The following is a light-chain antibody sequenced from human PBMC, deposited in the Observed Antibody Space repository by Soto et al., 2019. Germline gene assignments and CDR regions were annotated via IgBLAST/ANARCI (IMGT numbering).Light chain of an antibody. CDR3: QQLTNYPRT. CDR1: QGIGNF. Sequence: IQLTQSPSFLSASIGDRVTITCRASQGIGNFLAWYQQKPGTAPKLLIYAASTLQGGVPSRFSGSGSGTEFTLTITTLQPEDFATYYCQQLTNYPRTFGQGTKVDI. V-gene: IGKV1-9*01. J-gene: IGKJ1*01. CDR2: AAS.